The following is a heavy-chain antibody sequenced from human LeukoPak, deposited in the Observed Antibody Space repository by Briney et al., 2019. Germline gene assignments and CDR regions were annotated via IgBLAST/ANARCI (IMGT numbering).Heavy chain of an antibody. CDR1: GYTFTNYG. CDR3: ARDGGGGTYFDY. CDR2: ISASNGDT. J-gene: IGHJ4*02. D-gene: IGHD2-15*01. Sequence: ASVKVSCKASGYTFTNYGITWVRQAPGQGLEWMGWISASNGDTHYSEKFQDRITVTTDTSTSTAYMELRSLVSDDTAVYYCARDGGGGTYFDYWGQGTLVTVSS. V-gene: IGHV1-18*01.